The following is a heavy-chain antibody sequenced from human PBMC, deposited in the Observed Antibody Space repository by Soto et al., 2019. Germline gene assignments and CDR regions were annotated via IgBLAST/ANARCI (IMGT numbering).Heavy chain of an antibody. J-gene: IGHJ6*02. CDR3: ARDREMATITGGYYYGMDV. Sequence: QVQLVQSGAEVKKPGASVKVSCKASGYTFTSYYMHWVRQAPGQGLEWMGIINPSGGSTSYAQKFQGRVTMTRDTSTSTVYMELSSLRSEDTAVYYCARDREMATITGGYYYGMDVWGQGTTVTVSS. CDR2: INPSGGST. D-gene: IGHD5-12*01. CDR1: GYTFTSYY. V-gene: IGHV1-46*01.